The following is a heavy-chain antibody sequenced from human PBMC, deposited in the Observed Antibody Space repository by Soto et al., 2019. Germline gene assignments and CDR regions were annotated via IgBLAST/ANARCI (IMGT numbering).Heavy chain of an antibody. V-gene: IGHV4-59*01. Sequence: QVQLQESGPGLVKPSETLSLTCTVSGGSISSYYWSWIRQPPGKGLEWIGYIYYSGSTNYNPSLKSRVTISVDTSKNQFSLKLSSVTAADTAVYYCARDRSFGGDYGDYGGGYYYGMDVWGQGTTVTVSS. CDR1: GGSISSYY. CDR3: ARDRSFGGDYGDYGGGYYYGMDV. J-gene: IGHJ6*02. D-gene: IGHD4-17*01. CDR2: IYYSGST.